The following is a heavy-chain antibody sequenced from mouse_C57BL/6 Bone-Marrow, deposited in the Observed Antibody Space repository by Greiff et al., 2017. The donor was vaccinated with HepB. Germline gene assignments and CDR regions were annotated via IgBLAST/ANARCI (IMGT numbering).Heavy chain of an antibody. CDR2: ISSGSSTI. V-gene: IGHV5-17*01. D-gene: IGHD2-1*01. Sequence: EVMLVESGGGLVKPGGSLKLSCAASGFTFSDYGMHWVRQAPEKGLEWVAYISSGSSTIYYADTVKGRFTISRDNAKNTLFLQMTSLRSEDTAMYYCAVYYGNYNYYAMDYWGQGTSVTVSS. CDR3: AVYYGNYNYYAMDY. CDR1: GFTFSDYG. J-gene: IGHJ4*01.